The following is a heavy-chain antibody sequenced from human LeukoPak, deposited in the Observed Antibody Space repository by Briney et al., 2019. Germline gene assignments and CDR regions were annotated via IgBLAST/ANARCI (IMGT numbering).Heavy chain of an antibody. J-gene: IGHJ4*02. CDR3: AKDSIGVVDQASFDY. Sequence: PGGSLRLSCAASGFTFSSYAMHWVRQAPGKGLEWVSAISGSGGSTYYADSVKGRFTISRDNSKNTLYLQMNSLRAEDTAVYYCAKDSIGVVDQASFDYWGQGTLVTVSS. CDR2: ISGSGGST. V-gene: IGHV3-23*01. CDR1: GFTFSSYA. D-gene: IGHD2-2*01.